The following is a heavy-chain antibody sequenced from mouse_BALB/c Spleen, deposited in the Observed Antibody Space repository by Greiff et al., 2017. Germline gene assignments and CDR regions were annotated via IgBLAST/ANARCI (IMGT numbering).Heavy chain of an antibody. J-gene: IGHJ3*01. CDR2: INPSNGRT. Sequence: QVQLQQPGAELVKPGASVKLSCKASGYTFTSYWMHWVKQRPGQGLEWIGEINPSNGRTNYNEKFKSKATLTVDKSSSTAYMQLSSLTSEDSAVYYCARGHSAYWGQGTLVTVSA. CDR1: GYTFTSYW. CDR3: ARGHSAY. V-gene: IGHV1S81*02.